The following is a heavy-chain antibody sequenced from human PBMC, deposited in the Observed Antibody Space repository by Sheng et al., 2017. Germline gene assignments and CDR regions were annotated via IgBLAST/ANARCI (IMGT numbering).Heavy chain of an antibody. CDR1: GGTFSSYT. CDR3: ASGTVHTAMVDYYYYYMDV. D-gene: IGHD5-18*01. V-gene: IGHV1-69*02. CDR2: IIPILGIA. Sequence: QVQLVQSGAEVKKPGSSVKVSCKASGGTFSSYTISWVRQAPGQGLEWMGRIIPILGIANYAQKFQGRVTITADKSTSTAYMELSSLRSEDTAVYYCASGTVHTAMVDYYYYYMDVWGKGTTVTVSS. J-gene: IGHJ6*03.